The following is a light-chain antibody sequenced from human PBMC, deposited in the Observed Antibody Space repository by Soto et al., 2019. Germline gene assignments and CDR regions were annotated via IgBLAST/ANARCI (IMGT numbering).Light chain of an antibody. CDR2: GAS. V-gene: IGKV3-15*01. Sequence: EIVMTQSPATLSVSPGERAAPSCRASQSVSGNLAWYQQTPGQAPRLLIYGASTRATGIPARFSGSGFGTEFTLTISSLKSEDFAVYYCQQYNYRPPAFGQGTRL. CDR1: QSVSGN. J-gene: IGKJ5*01. CDR3: QQYNYRPPA.